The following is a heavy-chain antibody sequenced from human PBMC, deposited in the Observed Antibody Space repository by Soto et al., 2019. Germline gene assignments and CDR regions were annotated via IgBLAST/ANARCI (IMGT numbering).Heavy chain of an antibody. Sequence: EVQLVESGGGLVQPGGSLRLSCAASGFTFSSYWMHWVRQAPWKGLVWVSRINSDGSSTSYADSVNGRFTISRDNAKNTLYLQMNSLRAEDTAVYYSASGSEERYYYGSGSFPDYWGQGTLVTVSS. CDR1: GFTFSSYW. CDR2: INSDGSST. CDR3: ASGSEERYYYGSGSFPDY. V-gene: IGHV3-74*01. D-gene: IGHD3-10*01. J-gene: IGHJ4*02.